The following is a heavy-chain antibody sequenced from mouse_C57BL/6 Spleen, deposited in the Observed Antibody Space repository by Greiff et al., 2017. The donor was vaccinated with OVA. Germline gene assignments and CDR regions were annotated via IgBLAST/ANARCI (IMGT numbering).Heavy chain of an antibody. V-gene: IGHV5-12*01. CDR1: GFTFSDYY. CDR2: ISNGGGST. Sequence: EVQVVESGGGLVQPGGSLKLSCAASGFTFSDYYMYWVRQTPEKRLEWVAYISNGGGSTYYPDTVKGRFTISRENAKNTLYLQMSRLKSEDTAMYYCARQLIYDGYYDYAMDYWGQGTSVTVSS. D-gene: IGHD2-3*01. CDR3: ARQLIYDGYYDYAMDY. J-gene: IGHJ4*01.